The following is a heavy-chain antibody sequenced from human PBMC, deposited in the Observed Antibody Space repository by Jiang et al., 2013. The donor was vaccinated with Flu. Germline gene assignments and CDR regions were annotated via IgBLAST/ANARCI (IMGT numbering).Heavy chain of an antibody. CDR2: IYPGDSDT. CDR1: GFSFTTNW. Sequence: GAEVKKPGESLKISCKGSGFSFTTNWIGWVRQMPGKGLEWMVIIYPGDSDTRYNPSFKGQVTVSADKSISTAYLQWSSLKASDTAMYYCAKQGSNGLFDYWGQGTLVTVSS. V-gene: IGHV5-51*01. D-gene: IGHD2-8*01. J-gene: IGHJ4*02. CDR3: AKQGSNGLFDY.